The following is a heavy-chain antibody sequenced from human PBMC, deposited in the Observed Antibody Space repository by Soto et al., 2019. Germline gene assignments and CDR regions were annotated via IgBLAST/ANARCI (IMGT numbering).Heavy chain of an antibody. CDR1: GYTFTSYG. CDR3: AGDSNTAMVTGSSNFDY. V-gene: IGHV1-18*01. J-gene: IGHJ4*02. CDR2: ISAYNGNT. D-gene: IGHD5-18*01. Sequence: ASVKVSCKASGYTFTSYGISWVRQAPGQGLEWMGWISAYNGNTNYAQKLQGRVTMTTDTSTSTAYMELRSLRSDDTAVYYCAGDSNTAMVTGSSNFDYWGQGTLVTVSS.